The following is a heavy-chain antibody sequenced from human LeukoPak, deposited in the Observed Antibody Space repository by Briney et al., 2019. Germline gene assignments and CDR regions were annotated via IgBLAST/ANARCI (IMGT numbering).Heavy chain of an antibody. Sequence: ASVKVSCKAAGYTFSIYGITWVRQAPGQGLEWMGWTSAYNGDTHYAQKFQGRATMTTDTSTNTAYIELRSLTSDDTAVYYCARDPYRSRISAFDHWGQGTLVTVSS. CDR1: GYTFSIYG. CDR3: ARDPYRSRISAFDH. CDR2: TSAYNGDT. J-gene: IGHJ4*02. D-gene: IGHD6-13*01. V-gene: IGHV1-18*01.